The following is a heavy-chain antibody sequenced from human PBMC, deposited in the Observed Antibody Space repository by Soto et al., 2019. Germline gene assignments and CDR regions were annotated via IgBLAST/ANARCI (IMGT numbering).Heavy chain of an antibody. CDR2: IRSKAISYET. CDR1: GFTFSDFA. J-gene: IGHJ6*02. D-gene: IGHD1-1*01. V-gene: IGHV3-73*02. Sequence: EVQLVESGGGLVQPGGSLKLSCAASGFTFSDFAMHWVRQASGKGLEWVGRIRSKAISYETAYAASVQGRFTISSDESNKKVFLQMDSLKTEDTAVYYGIRASWNYYYYGMDIWGQGTTVTVSS. CDR3: IRASWNYYYYGMDI.